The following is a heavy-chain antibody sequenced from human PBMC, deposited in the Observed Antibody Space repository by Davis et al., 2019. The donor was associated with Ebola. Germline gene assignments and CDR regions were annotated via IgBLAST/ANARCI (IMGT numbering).Heavy chain of an antibody. Sequence: GESLKISCAVSGFTFAHYGMHWVRQAPGKGLEWVSGISSSGGSTYYADSMKGRFTISRDNSKNTLYLQMNSLRAEDTAVYYCARAGYYRFDYWGQGILVTVSS. CDR3: ARAGYYRFDY. D-gene: IGHD3-3*01. CDR2: ISSSGGST. V-gene: IGHV3-23*01. J-gene: IGHJ4*02. CDR1: GFTFAHYG.